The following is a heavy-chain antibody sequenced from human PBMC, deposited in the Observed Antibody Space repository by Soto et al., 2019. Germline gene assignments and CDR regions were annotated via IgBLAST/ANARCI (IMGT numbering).Heavy chain of an antibody. J-gene: IGHJ5*02. CDR3: ATVVTRPRAAATWWFDP. CDR1: GYTFNSYG. Sequence: ASVKVSCKASGYTFNSYGINWARQAPRQGLEWVGWVSAYNGNTNYAQKLQGRVTMTTDTSTSTAYMDLRSLRSDDTAVYYCATVVTRPRAAATWWFDPWGQGTLVTVSS. V-gene: IGHV1-18*01. CDR2: VSAYNGNT. D-gene: IGHD6-13*01.